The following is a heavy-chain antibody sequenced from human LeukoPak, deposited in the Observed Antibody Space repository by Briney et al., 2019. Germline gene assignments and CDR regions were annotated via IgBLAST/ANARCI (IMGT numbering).Heavy chain of an antibody. CDR1: IGSISSGDHY. J-gene: IGHJ4*02. Sequence: SQTLSLTCTVSIGSISSGDHYWSWIRQPPGKGLEYIAYLYNTGNPYYNPSLKSRATISAYTSKNQFSLKLSSVTAADTAVYYCARGRGYGYGIDYWGQGTLVTVSS. D-gene: IGHD5-18*01. CDR2: LYNTGNP. V-gene: IGHV4-30-4*01. CDR3: ARGRGYGYGIDY.